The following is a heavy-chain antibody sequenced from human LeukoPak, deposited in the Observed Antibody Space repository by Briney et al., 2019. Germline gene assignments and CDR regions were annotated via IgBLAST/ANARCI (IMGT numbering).Heavy chain of an antibody. V-gene: IGHV1-2*02. Sequence: ASVKVSCKASGDSFTGYHIHWVRQAPRQGLEWVGWVNPKSGDTDNAQKFNDRVTMTRDTSITTAYMELTRLTSDDTAVYYCARVQGYCSDGRCLLWGQGTLVTVSS. CDR2: VNPKSGDT. J-gene: IGHJ4*02. CDR3: ARVQGYCSDGRCLL. D-gene: IGHD2-15*01. CDR1: GDSFTGYH.